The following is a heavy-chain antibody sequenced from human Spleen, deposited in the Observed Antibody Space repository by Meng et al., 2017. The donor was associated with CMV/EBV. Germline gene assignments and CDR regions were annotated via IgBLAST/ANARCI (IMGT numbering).Heavy chain of an antibody. J-gene: IGHJ4*02. V-gene: IGHV1-18*01. D-gene: IGHD2-2*01. CDR3: ARGYCSSPSCFQVFYFDN. CDR2: ISGSNGRA. CDR1: DYTFTNYA. Sequence: ASVKVSCKTSDYTFTNYAVGWVRLAPGQGPEWMGWISGSNGRASYSWRLQGRVTLTTDTSTGTAYMELRSLRSDDTAVYYCARGYCSSPSCFQVFYFDNWGQGTLVTVSS.